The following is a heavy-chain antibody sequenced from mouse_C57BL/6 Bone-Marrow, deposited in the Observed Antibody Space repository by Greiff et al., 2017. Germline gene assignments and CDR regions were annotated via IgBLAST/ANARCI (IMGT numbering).Heavy chain of an antibody. CDR3: ARWGFMTTGVWYAMDY. D-gene: IGHD1-1*01. CDR1: GFNIKNTY. V-gene: IGHV14-3*01. J-gene: IGHJ4*01. CDR2: IDPANGNT. Sequence: VQLQQSVAELVRPGASVKLSCTASGFNIKNTYMHWVKQRPEQGLEWIGRIDPANGNTKYAPKFQGKATITADTSSNTAYLQLSSLTSADTAIYYGARWGFMTTGVWYAMDYWGQGTSVTVSS.